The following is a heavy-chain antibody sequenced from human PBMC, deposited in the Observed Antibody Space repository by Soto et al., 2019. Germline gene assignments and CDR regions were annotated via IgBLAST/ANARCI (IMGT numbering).Heavy chain of an antibody. CDR2: ISSSSENI. Sequence: GGSLRLSCVGCGCRFRDHSMNWVRQPPGKGLQWISYISSSSENIYYADSVKGRFTDSRDNAKNTLFLQMNSLRDDDSAIYYCARLPKGSVVTGWGQGSLVTRSS. CDR1: GCRFRDHS. CDR3: ARLPKGSVVTG. V-gene: IGHV3-48*02. J-gene: IGHJ4*01. D-gene: IGHD2-21*02.